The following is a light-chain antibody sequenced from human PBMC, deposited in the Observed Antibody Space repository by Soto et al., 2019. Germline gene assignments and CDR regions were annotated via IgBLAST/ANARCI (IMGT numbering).Light chain of an antibody. V-gene: IGLV3-21*04. CDR1: NIGSKS. J-gene: IGLJ3*02. CDR3: QVWDGSSPVV. Sequence: SYELTQSPSVSVAPGKTARITCGGNNIGSKSVHWYQQKPGQAPVVVIHHNSARPSGMSERFSGSNPGNTATLTISRVEAGDEADYYCQVWDGSSPVVFGGGTKLTVL. CDR2: HNS.